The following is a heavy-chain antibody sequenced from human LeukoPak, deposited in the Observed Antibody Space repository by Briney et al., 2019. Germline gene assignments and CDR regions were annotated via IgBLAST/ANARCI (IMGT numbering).Heavy chain of an antibody. CDR1: GGSFSGYY. CDR2: INHSGST. V-gene: IGHV4-34*01. D-gene: IGHD3-22*01. J-gene: IGHJ4*02. CDR3: ARKNSYYYDSSGYLDY. Sequence: PSETLSLTCAVYGGSFSGYYWSWIRQPPGKGLEWIGEINHSGSTNYNPSLKSRVTISVDTSKNQFSLKLSSVTAADTAVYYCARKNSYYYDSSGYLDYWGQGTPVTVSS.